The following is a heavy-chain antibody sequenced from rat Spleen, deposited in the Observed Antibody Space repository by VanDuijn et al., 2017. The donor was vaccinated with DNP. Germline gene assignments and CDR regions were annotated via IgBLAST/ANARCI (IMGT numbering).Heavy chain of an antibody. J-gene: IGHJ1*01. CDR3: ATGVRPRDWSFDF. CDR1: GYSITTNY. V-gene: IGHV3-1*01. CDR2: ISYRGTT. D-gene: IGHD4-3*01. Sequence: EVHLQELGPGLVKPSQSLSLTCSVTGYSITTNYWGWIRKFPRNKMEYIGHISYRGTTKYNPSLKSRISITRDTSKNQFFLQLNSVTTEDTAKYDCATGVRPRDWSFDFRGPGTMVTVSS.